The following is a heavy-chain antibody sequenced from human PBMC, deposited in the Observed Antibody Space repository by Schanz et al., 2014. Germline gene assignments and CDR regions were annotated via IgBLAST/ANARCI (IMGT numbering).Heavy chain of an antibody. CDR3: AREDCSATSCYFRY. Sequence: AQLLESGGGLVQPGGSLRLSCVASGFTFISYDIHWVRQAPGKGLEWVAVIRYDGRNKNFVESVKGRFTISRDNSNNTVYLQMNTLRAEDTAVYYCAREDCSATSCYFRYWGQGTLVTVSS. CDR1: GFTFISYD. D-gene: IGHD2-21*01. CDR2: IRYDGRNK. V-gene: IGHV3-33*01. J-gene: IGHJ4*02.